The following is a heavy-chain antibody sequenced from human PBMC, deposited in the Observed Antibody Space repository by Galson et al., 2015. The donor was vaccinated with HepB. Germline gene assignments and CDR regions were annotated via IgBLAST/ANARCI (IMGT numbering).Heavy chain of an antibody. CDR2: INSDASST. D-gene: IGHD4-17*01. J-gene: IGHJ2*01. V-gene: IGHV3-74*01. Sequence: SLRLSCAASGFTFSSYWMHWVRQAPGKGLVWVSRINSDASSTSYADSVKGRFTISRDNAKNTLYLQMTSLRAEDTAVYYCARVLTTVTPYWYFDLWGRGTLVTVSS. CDR3: ARVLTTVTPYWYFDL. CDR1: GFTFSSYW.